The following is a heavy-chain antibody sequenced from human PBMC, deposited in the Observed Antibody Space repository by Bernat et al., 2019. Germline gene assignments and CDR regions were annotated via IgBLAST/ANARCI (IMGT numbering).Heavy chain of an antibody. CDR3: ARVSGYYGSGSYTYYYYGMDV. CDR2: ISYDGSNK. Sequence: QVQLVESGGGVVQPGRSLRLSCAASGFTFSSYAMHWVRQAPGKGLEWVAVISYDGSNKYYADSVKGRFTISRDKSKNTLYLQMNSLRAEDTAVYYCARVSGYYGSGSYTYYYYGMDVWGQGTTVTVSS. J-gene: IGHJ6*02. V-gene: IGHV3-30-3*01. CDR1: GFTFSSYA. D-gene: IGHD3-10*01.